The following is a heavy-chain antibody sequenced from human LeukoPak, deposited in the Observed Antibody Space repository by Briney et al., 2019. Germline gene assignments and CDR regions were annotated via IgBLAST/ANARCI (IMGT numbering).Heavy chain of an antibody. V-gene: IGHV3-7*05. CDR3: ARLVGNYFAY. Sequence: PGGSLRVSCSASGFPFSAYWMSWVRQAPGKGLEWVANINQDGSEKYYVDSVKGRFTISRDSAKNSPYLQMNSLRAEDTAVYYCARLVGNYFAYWGQGTLVTVSS. CDR2: INQDGSEK. D-gene: IGHD2-15*01. J-gene: IGHJ4*02. CDR1: GFPFSAYW.